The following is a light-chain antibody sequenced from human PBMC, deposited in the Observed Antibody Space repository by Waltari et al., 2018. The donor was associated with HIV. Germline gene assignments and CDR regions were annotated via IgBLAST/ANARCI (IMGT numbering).Light chain of an antibody. V-gene: IGLV4-69*01. CDR2: VNNDGSH. CDR1: SGHSSYA. Sequence: QVVLTQSPSASASLGASVTLTCTLSSGHSSYAIAWPQQPPEKGPQYLMKVNNDGSHFKGDGIPDRFSGSSSGAERYLTISSLQAEDEADYYCQTWGTGMIFGGGTKLTVL. CDR3: QTWGTGMI. J-gene: IGLJ2*01.